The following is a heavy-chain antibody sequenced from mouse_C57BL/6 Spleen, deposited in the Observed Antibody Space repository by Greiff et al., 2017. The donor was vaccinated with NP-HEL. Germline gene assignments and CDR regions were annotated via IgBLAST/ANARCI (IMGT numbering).Heavy chain of an antibody. D-gene: IGHD2-1*01. J-gene: IGHJ2*01. CDR1: GYTFTSYW. CDR2: IYPGSGST. Sequence: QVQLQQPGAELVKPGASVKMSCKASGYTFTSYWITWVKQRPGQGLEWIGDIYPGSGSTNYNEKFKSKATLTVDTSSSTAYMQLSSLTSEDSAVYYCARNSGDYGNYVFDYWGQGTTLTVSS. CDR3: ARNSGDYGNYVFDY. V-gene: IGHV1-55*01.